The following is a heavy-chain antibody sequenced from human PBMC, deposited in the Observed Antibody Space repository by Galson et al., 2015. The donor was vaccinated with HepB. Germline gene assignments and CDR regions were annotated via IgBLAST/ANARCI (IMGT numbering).Heavy chain of an antibody. D-gene: IGHD1-26*01. CDR1: GYSFTSYW. V-gene: IGHV5-51*01. Sequence: QSGAEVKKPGESLKISCKGSGYSFTSYWIGWVRQMPGRGLEWMGIIYPGDSDTRYSPSFQGQVTISADKSISTAYLQWSSLKASDTAMYYCAGSLGARNYYYYGMDVWGQGTTVTVSS. CDR2: IYPGDSDT. J-gene: IGHJ6*02. CDR3: AGSLGARNYYYYGMDV.